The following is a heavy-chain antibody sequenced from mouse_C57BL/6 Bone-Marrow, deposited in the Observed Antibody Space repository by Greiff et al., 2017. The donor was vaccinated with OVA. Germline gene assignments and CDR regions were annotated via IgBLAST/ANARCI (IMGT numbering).Heavy chain of an antibody. D-gene: IGHD2-14*01. Sequence: VQLKESGGDLVKPGGSLKLSCAASGFTFSSYGMSWVRQTPDKRLEWVATISSGGSYTYYPDSVKGRFTISRDNAKNTLYLQMSSLKSEDTARYYCARHTYDYFDYWGQGTTLTVSS. V-gene: IGHV5-6*01. CDR1: GFTFSSYG. CDR2: ISSGGSYT. J-gene: IGHJ2*01. CDR3: ARHTYDYFDY.